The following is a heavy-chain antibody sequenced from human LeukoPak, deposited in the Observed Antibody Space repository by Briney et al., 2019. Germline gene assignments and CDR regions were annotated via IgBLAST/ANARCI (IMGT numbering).Heavy chain of an antibody. CDR3: ARTRWIAVAGTDYFDY. Sequence: PSETLSLTCTVSGGSISSGIYYWTWIRQPAGKGLEWIGRIYTSGSTNYNPSLKSRVTISVDTSKNQFSLKLSSVTAADTAVYYCARTRWIAVAGTDYFDYWGQGTLVTVSS. CDR2: IYTSGST. CDR1: GGSISSGIYY. D-gene: IGHD6-19*01. J-gene: IGHJ4*02. V-gene: IGHV4-61*02.